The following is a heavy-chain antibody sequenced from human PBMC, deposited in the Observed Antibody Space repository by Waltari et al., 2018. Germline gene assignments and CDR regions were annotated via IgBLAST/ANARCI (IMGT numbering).Heavy chain of an antibody. CDR1: GGTFSSSA. CDR2: IIPIFGTA. V-gene: IGHV1-69*13. Sequence: QVQLVQSGAEVKKPGSSVKVSCKASGGTFSSSAISWARQAPGQGLEWMGGIIPIFGTANDAQKFQGRDTITADESTSTAYMELSSLRSEDTAVYYCARPRGYCSSTSCPPSIWGQGTRVTVSS. CDR3: ARPRGYCSSTSCPPSI. D-gene: IGHD2-2*01. J-gene: IGHJ4*02.